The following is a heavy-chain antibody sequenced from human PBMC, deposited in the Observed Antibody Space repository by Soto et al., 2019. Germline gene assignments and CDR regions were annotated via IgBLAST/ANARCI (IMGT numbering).Heavy chain of an antibody. Sequence: ASVKVSCKVSGYTLTELSMHWVRQAPGKGLEWMGGFDPEDGETIYAQKFQGRVTMTEDTSTDTAYMELSSLRSEDTAVYYCATGGDIVVVITPPSFDYWGQGTLVTVS. D-gene: IGHD3-22*01. CDR1: GYTLTELS. J-gene: IGHJ4*02. V-gene: IGHV1-24*01. CDR3: ATGGDIVVVITPPSFDY. CDR2: FDPEDGET.